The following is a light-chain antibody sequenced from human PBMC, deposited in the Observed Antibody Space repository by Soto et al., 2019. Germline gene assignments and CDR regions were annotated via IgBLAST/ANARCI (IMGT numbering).Light chain of an antibody. J-gene: IGKJ1*01. CDR3: QQSYSTPWT. CDR1: QSISSY. Sequence: IHMTHAPSSLSASVLYRVTITFRSSQSISSYLNWYQQKPGKAPKLLIYAASSLQSGVPSRFSGSGSGTDFTLTISSLQPEDFATYYCQQSYSTPWTFGQGTKVDIK. CDR2: AAS. V-gene: IGKV1-39*01.